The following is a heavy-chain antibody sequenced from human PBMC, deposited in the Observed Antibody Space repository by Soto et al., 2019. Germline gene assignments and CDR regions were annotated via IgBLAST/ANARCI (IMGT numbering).Heavy chain of an antibody. D-gene: IGHD6-19*01. Sequence: EVQLVESGGGLVKPGGSLGLSCAASGFTFSSYSMNWVRQAPGKGLEWVSSITSSSSYIYYADSVKGRFTISRDNAKNSLYLQMNSLRAEDTAVYYCASEQWAGGMDVWGQGTTVTVSS. CDR3: ASEQWAGGMDV. J-gene: IGHJ6*02. CDR2: ITSSSSYI. V-gene: IGHV3-21*01. CDR1: GFTFSSYS.